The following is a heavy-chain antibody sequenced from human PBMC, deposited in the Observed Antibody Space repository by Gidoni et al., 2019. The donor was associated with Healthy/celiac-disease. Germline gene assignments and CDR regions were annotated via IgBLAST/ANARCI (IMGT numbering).Heavy chain of an antibody. CDR2: IWYDGINK. Sequence: QVQLVASGGGVGQPGRSLRLPCAASGFTFSSYGLPWVRQAPGKGLEWVAVIWYDGINKYYADSVKGRFTISRDNSKNTLYLQMNSLRAEDTAVYYCARGRRFLEWLSVVDWGQGTLVTVSS. J-gene: IGHJ4*02. CDR3: ARGRRFLEWLSVVD. V-gene: IGHV3-33*01. D-gene: IGHD3-3*01. CDR1: GFTFSSYG.